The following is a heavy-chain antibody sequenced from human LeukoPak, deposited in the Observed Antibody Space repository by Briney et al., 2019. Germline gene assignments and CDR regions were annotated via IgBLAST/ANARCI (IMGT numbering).Heavy chain of an antibody. CDR2: IYYSGGT. Sequence: SETLSLTCTVSGGSISSSSYYWGWIRQPPGKGLEWIGSIYYSGGTYYNPSLKSRVTISVDTSKNQFSLKLSSVTAADTAVYYCATGRSYDFWSGYYLDYWGQGTLVTVSS. CDR3: ATGRSYDFWSGYYLDY. V-gene: IGHV4-39*01. D-gene: IGHD3-3*01. J-gene: IGHJ4*02. CDR1: GGSISSSSYY.